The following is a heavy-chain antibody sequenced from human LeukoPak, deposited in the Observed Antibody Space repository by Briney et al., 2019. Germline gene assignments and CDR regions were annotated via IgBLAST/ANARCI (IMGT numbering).Heavy chain of an antibody. V-gene: IGHV3-13*05. J-gene: IGHJ3*02. CDR2: IGTAGDP. D-gene: IGHD2-21*01. Sequence: GGSLRLSCAASGCTFSSHDMHWVRQTTGKGLEWVSGIGTAGDPYYLDSVKGRFAISRENAKNSLYLQMNSLRAGDTAVYYCARSRTLWGAFDIWGQGTMVTVSS. CDR3: ARSRTLWGAFDI. CDR1: GCTFSSHD.